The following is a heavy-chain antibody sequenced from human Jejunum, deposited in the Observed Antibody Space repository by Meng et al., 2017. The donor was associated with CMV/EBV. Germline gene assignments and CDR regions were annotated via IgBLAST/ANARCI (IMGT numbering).Heavy chain of an antibody. Sequence: VSGFAISSGYYWDWIRQAPGKGLEWIGYVFHSGATYYNPSLKSRVTISVDTSTNQFAQSLTSVTAADTAIYYCARSRSSSQYIDYWGQGVLVTVSS. D-gene: IGHD6-13*01. CDR3: ARSRSSSQYIDY. CDR1: GFAISSGYY. J-gene: IGHJ4*02. V-gene: IGHV4-38-2*01. CDR2: VFHSGAT.